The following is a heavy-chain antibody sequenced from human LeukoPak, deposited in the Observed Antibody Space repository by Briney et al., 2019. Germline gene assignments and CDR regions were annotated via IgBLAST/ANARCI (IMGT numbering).Heavy chain of an antibody. D-gene: IGHD6-13*01. CDR1: GFTFSSYW. J-gene: IGHJ4*02. CDR3: ARAHGYTSSWRVDY. CDR2: VNSDGSST. Sequence: AGWSLRLSCAASGFTFSSYWMHWVRQPPGKGLVWVSRVNSDGSSTSYADSVKGRFTSSRANAKNTLYLQMNRLRAEDTAVYYCARAHGYTSSWRVDYWGQGTLVTVSS. V-gene: IGHV3-74*01.